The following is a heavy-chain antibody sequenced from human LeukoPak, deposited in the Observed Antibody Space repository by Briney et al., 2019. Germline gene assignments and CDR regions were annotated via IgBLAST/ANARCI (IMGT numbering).Heavy chain of an antibody. J-gene: IGHJ5*02. CDR3: ARWNREIRWYDP. D-gene: IGHD1-1*01. V-gene: IGHV4-61*02. Sequence: SQTLSLTCTISGDSIISDVYYWSWIRQPAGKGLEWIGRIGTSGGTNYNPSLKSRLTISLDTSKNEFSLTVSSVTAADTAVYYSARWNREIRWYDPWGQGTLVTVSS. CDR2: IGTSGGT. CDR1: GDSIISDVYY.